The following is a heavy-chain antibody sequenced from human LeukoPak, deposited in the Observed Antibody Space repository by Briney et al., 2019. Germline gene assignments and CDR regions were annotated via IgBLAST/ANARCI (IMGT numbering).Heavy chain of an antibody. CDR1: GFIFNNYW. CDR2: INGDGSST. V-gene: IGHV3-74*01. D-gene: IGHD6-19*01. Sequence: GGSLRLSCAASGFIFNNYWMNWVLQTPGEGPLWLSRINGDGSSTSYANSVQGRFIISRDNAKNTLYLQMNSLRAEDTAVYYCTRQWHTPSDYWGQGTLVTVSS. J-gene: IGHJ4*02. CDR3: TRQWHTPSDY.